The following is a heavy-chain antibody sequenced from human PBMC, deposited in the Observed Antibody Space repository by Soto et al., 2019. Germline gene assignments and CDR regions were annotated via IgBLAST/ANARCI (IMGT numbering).Heavy chain of an antibody. Sequence: SETLSLTCTVSGGSISSYYWSWIRQPPGKGLEWIGYIYYSGSTNYNPSLKSRVTISVDTSKNQFSLKLSSVTAADTAVYYCARMPRSSYCSGGSCYSRAWFDPWGQGTLVTVS. J-gene: IGHJ5*02. D-gene: IGHD2-15*01. V-gene: IGHV4-59*01. CDR2: IYYSGST. CDR1: GGSISSYY. CDR3: ARMPRSSYCSGGSCYSRAWFDP.